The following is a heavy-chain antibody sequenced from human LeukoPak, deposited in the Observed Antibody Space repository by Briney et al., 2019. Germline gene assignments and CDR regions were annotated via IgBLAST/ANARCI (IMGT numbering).Heavy chain of an antibody. CDR1: GGTFSSYA. J-gene: IGHJ3*02. D-gene: IGHD3-22*01. CDR3: AREVVVISPNAFDI. CDR2: IIPILGIA. Sequence: GSSVTVSCKASGGTFSSYAISWVRQAPGQGLEWMGRIIPILGIANYAQKFQGRVTITADKSTSTAYMELSSLRSEDTAVYYCAREVVVISPNAFDIWGKGTMVTVSS. V-gene: IGHV1-69*04.